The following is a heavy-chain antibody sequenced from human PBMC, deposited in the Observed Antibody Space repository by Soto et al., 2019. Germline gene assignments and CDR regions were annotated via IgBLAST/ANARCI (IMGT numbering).Heavy chain of an antibody. J-gene: IGHJ2*01. CDR3: ARDNWYFDL. CDR1: GFTFSSYA. V-gene: IGHV3-30-3*01. CDR2: ISSDGSNK. Sequence: QVQLVESGGGVVQPGRSLRLSCAALGFTFSSYARHWVRQAPGKGLEWVAVISSDGSNKYYADSVKGRFTISRDNSKNTLYLQMNGLRAEDTAVCYCARDNWYFDLWGRGTLVTVSS.